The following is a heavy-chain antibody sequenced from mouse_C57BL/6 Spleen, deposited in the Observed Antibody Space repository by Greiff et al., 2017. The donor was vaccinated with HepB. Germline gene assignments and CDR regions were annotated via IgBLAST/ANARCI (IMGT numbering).Heavy chain of an antibody. CDR3: AGGLYYDYDAWFAY. Sequence: EVKLMESGGGLVKPGGSLKLSCAASGFTFSDYGMHWVRQAPEKGLEWVAYISSGSSTIYYADTVKGRFTISRDNAKNTLFLQMTSLRSEDTAMYYCAGGLYYDYDAWFAYWGQGTLVTVSA. CDR1: GFTFSDYG. D-gene: IGHD2-4*01. V-gene: IGHV5-17*01. J-gene: IGHJ3*01. CDR2: ISSGSSTI.